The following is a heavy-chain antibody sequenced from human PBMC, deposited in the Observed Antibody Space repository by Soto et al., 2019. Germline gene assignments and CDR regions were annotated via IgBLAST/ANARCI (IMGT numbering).Heavy chain of an antibody. V-gene: IGHV3-74*01. CDR3: ARGGLEPFDY. Sequence: GGSLRLSCATSGFSFSDEWMHWVRQAPGKGLVWVSRSNKDRSYKNYADFVEGRFTISRDDARSELYLQMDRLRAEDTAVYYCARGGLEPFDYLGQGALVTVSS. D-gene: IGHD1-1*01. J-gene: IGHJ4*02. CDR1: GFSFSDEW. CDR2: SNKDRSYK.